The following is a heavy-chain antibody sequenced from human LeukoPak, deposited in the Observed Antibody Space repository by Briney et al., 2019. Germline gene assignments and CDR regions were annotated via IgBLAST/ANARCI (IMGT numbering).Heavy chain of an antibody. D-gene: IGHD1-26*01. V-gene: IGHV1-69*13. CDR1: GGTFSSYA. CDR2: IIPIFGTA. CDR3: ARVIGASKAAFDI. Sequence: SVKVSCKASGGTFSSYAISWVRQAPGQGLEWMGGIIPIFGTANYAQKFQGRVTITADESTSTAYMELSSLRSEDTAVYYCARVIGASKAAFDIWGQGTMVTVSS. J-gene: IGHJ3*02.